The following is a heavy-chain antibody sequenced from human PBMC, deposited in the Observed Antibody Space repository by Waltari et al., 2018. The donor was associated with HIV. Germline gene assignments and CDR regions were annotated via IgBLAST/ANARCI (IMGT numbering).Heavy chain of an antibody. CDR2: ISSSSSYI. CDR3: ARDPPVWQQPAPSHYYGMDV. J-gene: IGHJ6*02. D-gene: IGHD6-13*01. V-gene: IGHV3-21*01. Sequence: EVQLVESGGGLVKPGGSLRLSCAASGLTFSSYSMNWVRQAPGKGLEWVSSISSSSSYIYYADSVKGRFTISRDNAKNSLYLQMNSLRAEDTAVYYCARDPPVWQQPAPSHYYGMDVWGQGTTVTVSS. CDR1: GLTFSSYS.